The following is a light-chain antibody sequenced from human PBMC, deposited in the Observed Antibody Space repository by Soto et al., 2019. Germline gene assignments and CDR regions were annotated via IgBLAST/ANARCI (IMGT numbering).Light chain of an antibody. CDR3: QQLNGSPWT. V-gene: IGKV1-9*01. CDR2: GAS. CDR1: PAIASF. Sequence: IQLTQSPSSLSASVGDRVTITCRASPAIASFLAWYQQKPGTAPKLLIYGASTLQSGVPSRCSGSRSGTDYTLTIASLQPEDFATYYCQQLNGSPWTFGQGTKVEIK. J-gene: IGKJ1*01.